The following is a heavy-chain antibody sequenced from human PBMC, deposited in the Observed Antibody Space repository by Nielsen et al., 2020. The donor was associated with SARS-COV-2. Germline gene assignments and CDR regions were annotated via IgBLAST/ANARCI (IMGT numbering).Heavy chain of an antibody. CDR3: ARDVLNGIMGGSGSGTNY. CDR2: INSDGSST. J-gene: IGHJ4*02. CDR1: GFTFSSYW. Sequence: GESLKISCAASGFTFSSYWMHWVRQAPGKGLVWVSRINSDGSSTSYADSVKGRFTISRDNAKNTLYLQMNSLRAEDTAVYYCARDVLNGIMGGSGSGTNYWGQGTLVTVSS. V-gene: IGHV3-74*01. D-gene: IGHD3-10*01.